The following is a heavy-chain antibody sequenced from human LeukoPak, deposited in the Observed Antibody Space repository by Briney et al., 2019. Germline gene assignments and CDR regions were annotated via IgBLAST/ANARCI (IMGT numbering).Heavy chain of an antibody. CDR3: ASKLFTLRYFDY. CDR2: IYHDGST. Sequence: SETLSLTCAVSGGSISSSKWWSWVRQPPGKGLEWIGEIYHDGSTNYNPSLKSRVTISVDKSKNQFSLKLNSVTAADTAVYYCASKLFTLRYFDYWGQGTLVTVSS. J-gene: IGHJ4*02. D-gene: IGHD3-9*01. V-gene: IGHV4-4*02. CDR1: GGSISSSKW.